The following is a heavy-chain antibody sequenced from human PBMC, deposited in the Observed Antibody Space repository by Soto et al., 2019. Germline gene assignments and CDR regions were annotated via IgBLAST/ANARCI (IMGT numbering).Heavy chain of an antibody. CDR1: GYTFTSYG. D-gene: IGHD3-9*01. J-gene: IGHJ4*02. CDR3: ARSGYDILAGSGHFDY. CDR2: ISAYNGNT. Sequence: QVQLVQSGAEVKKPGASVKVSCKASGYTFTSYGISWVRKAPGQGLEWMGWISAYNGNTNYAQKLQGRVTMTTDTSPSAAHMELRSLRSDDTAVYYCARSGYDILAGSGHFDYWGQVTLVTVSS. V-gene: IGHV1-18*01.